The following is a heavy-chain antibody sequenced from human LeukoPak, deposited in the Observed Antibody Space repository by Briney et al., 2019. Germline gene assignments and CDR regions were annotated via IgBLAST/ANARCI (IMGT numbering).Heavy chain of an antibody. J-gene: IGHJ4*02. CDR1: GYSFTSYW. D-gene: IGHD3-16*01. Sequence: GASLKISCKGSGYSFTSYWIGWVRQLPGKGLEWMGIIYPGDSDTRYSPSFQGQVTISADKSINTAYLQWSSLKASDTALYYCARHVVMATGRYLDYWGQGTLVTVSS. CDR2: IYPGDSDT. CDR3: ARHVVMATGRYLDY. V-gene: IGHV5-51*01.